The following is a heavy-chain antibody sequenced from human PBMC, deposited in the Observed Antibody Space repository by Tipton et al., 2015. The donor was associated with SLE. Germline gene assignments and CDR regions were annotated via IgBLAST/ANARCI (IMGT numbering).Heavy chain of an antibody. Sequence: SLRLSCAASGFTFSSYSMNWARQAPGKGLEWVSSISSSSSTIYYADSVKGRFTISRDNAKNSLYLQMNSLRDEDTAVYYCARELSADGSGYYGMDVWGQGTTVTVSS. CDR2: ISSSSSTI. J-gene: IGHJ6*02. V-gene: IGHV3-48*02. CDR1: GFTFSSYS. D-gene: IGHD3-10*01. CDR3: ARELSADGSGYYGMDV.